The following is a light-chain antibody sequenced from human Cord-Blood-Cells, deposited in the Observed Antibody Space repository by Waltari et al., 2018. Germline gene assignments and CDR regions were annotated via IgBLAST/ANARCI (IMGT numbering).Light chain of an antibody. CDR1: QSISSY. CDR2: AAS. CDR3: QQSYSTPCT. V-gene: IGKV1-39*01. J-gene: IGKJ1*01. Sequence: DIQMTQSPSSLSASVGDRVTITCRASQSISSYLNWYQQKPGKAPKLLIYAASCLQSGVPSRFSCSGSGTNFTLTISILQPEYFATYYCQQSYSTPCTFGQGTKVEIK.